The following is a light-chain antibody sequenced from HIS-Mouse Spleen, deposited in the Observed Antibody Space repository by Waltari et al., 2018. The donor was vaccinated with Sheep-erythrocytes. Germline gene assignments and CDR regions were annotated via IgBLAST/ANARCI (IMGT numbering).Light chain of an antibody. V-gene: IGKV3-15*01. CDR1: QMVSSN. J-gene: IGKJ2*01. CDR3: QQYNNWMYT. CDR2: GAS. Sequence: EIVMTQSPATLSVSPGERATLSCRASQMVSSNLAWYQQKPGQAPRLLIYGASTRATGIPARFSGSGSGTEFALTISSMQSEDFAVYYCQQYNNWMYTFGHGTKLEIK.